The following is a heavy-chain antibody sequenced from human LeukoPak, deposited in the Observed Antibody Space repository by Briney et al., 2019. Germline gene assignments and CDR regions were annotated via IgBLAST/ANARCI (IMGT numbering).Heavy chain of an antibody. D-gene: IGHD1-26*01. Sequence: ESLKISCKGSGYSFTSYWISWVRQMPGKGLEWMGIIYPGDSDTRYSPSFQGQVTISADKSINTVYLQWGSLEASDTAMYYCARQNILGSTKAPLDLWGQGTLVTVSS. V-gene: IGHV5-51*01. CDR1: GYSFTSYW. CDR2: IYPGDSDT. CDR3: ARQNILGSTKAPLDL. J-gene: IGHJ5*02.